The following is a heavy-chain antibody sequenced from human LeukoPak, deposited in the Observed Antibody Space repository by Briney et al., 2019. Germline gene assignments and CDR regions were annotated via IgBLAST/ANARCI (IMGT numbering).Heavy chain of an antibody. CDR3: ARRQIGGSYYWD. CDR2: IYYSGST. D-gene: IGHD1-26*01. CDR1: GGSISSSSYY. J-gene: IGHJ4*02. Sequence: SETLSLTCTVYGGSISSSSYYWGWIRQPPGKGLEWIGSIYYSGSTYYNPSLKSRVTISVDTSKNQFSLKLSSVTAADTAVYYCARRQIGGSYYWDWGQGTLVTVSS. V-gene: IGHV4-39*01.